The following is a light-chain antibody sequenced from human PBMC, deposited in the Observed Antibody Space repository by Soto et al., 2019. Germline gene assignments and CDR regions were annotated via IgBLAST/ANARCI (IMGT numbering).Light chain of an antibody. CDR3: SSYTTCSPPHYV. J-gene: IGLJ1*01. Sequence: QSVLTQPASVSGSPGQSITISCTGTSSDVGGYNSVSWYQHHPGKAPKLMIFDVSDRPSGVSSRFSGSKSGNTASLTISGLQAEDEFYYYCSSYTTCSPPHYVSGPGTEVTVL. CDR1: SSDVGGYNS. V-gene: IGLV2-14*03. CDR2: DVS.